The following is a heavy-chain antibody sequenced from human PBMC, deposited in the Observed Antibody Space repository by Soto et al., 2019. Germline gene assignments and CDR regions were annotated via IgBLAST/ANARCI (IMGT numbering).Heavy chain of an antibody. V-gene: IGHV1-8*01. Sequence: QVQLVQSGAEVKKPGASVKVSCKASGYSFTSYEINWVRQATGQGLEWLGWMNPDRGNTGYGEKFHGRITMTRNTAISTAYMELSSLRYEDTAVYYCTTWTELGGYWSQGTLVTVSS. J-gene: IGHJ4*02. CDR3: TTWTELGGY. CDR1: GYSFTSYE. D-gene: IGHD7-27*01. CDR2: MNPDRGNT.